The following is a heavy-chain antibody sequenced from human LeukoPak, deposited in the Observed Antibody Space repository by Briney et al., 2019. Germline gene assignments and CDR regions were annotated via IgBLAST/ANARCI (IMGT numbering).Heavy chain of an antibody. CDR1: GGSIHNYY. J-gene: IGHJ4*02. CDR3: ARRTGYYDGFDY. V-gene: IGHV4-59*01. D-gene: IGHD3/OR15-3a*01. Sequence: SEILSLTCTVSGGSIHNYYWSWIRQPPGKGLELIGYIYYSGSTNYNPSLKSRVTMSVDTSKNQFSLKVNSVTAADTAVYYCARRTGYYDGFDYWGQGTLVTVSS. CDR2: IYYSGST.